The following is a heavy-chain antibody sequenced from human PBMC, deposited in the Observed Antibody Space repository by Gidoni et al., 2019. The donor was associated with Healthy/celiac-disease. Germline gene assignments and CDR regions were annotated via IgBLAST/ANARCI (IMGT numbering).Heavy chain of an antibody. CDR1: GGPFISYA. CDR2: IIPIFGTA. Sequence: QVQLVQSGAAVKKPGSSVKVSCQASGGPFISYAIRWVRQAPGQGLEWMGGIIPIFGTANYAQKFQGRVTINADKSTSTGYMELSSLRSEDTAVYYWATEGTYYYDSSGPKQDYWGQGTLVTVSS. D-gene: IGHD3-22*01. CDR3: ATEGTYYYDSSGPKQDY. J-gene: IGHJ4*02. V-gene: IGHV1-69*14.